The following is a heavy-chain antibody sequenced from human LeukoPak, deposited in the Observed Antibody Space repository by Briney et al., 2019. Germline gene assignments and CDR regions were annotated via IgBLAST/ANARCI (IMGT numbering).Heavy chain of an antibody. CDR2: INHSGST. D-gene: IGHD3-22*01. J-gene: IGHJ1*01. CDR3: ARGNYYDSKRYFQH. CDR1: GVSISSGTYY. V-gene: IGHV4-34*01. Sequence: PSQTLSLICTVSGVSISSGTYYWSWIRQPPGKGLEWIGEINHSGSTNYNPSLKSRVTISVDTSKNQFSLKLSSVTAADTAVYYCARGNYYDSKRYFQHWGQGTLVTVSS.